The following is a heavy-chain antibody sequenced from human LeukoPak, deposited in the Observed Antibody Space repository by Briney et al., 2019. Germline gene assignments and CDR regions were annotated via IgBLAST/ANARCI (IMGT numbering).Heavy chain of an antibody. CDR3: AKYENSWYERGYFDY. V-gene: IGHV3-23*01. Sequence: GGSLRLSCAASGFTFNFYAMSWVRQAPGKGLEWVSGISGSGDNTYYADSVKGRFTISRDNSKNTLYLQMNSLRAEDTAAYYCAKYENSWYERGYFDYWGQGTLVTVSS. D-gene: IGHD6-13*01. CDR1: GFTFNFYA. J-gene: IGHJ4*02. CDR2: ISGSGDNT.